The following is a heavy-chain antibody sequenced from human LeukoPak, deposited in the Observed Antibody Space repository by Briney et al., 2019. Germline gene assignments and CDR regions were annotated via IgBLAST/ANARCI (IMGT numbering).Heavy chain of an antibody. J-gene: IGHJ4*02. Sequence: SETLSLTCTVSGGSISTSSYYWGWVRQPPGKGLEWIGNIFYSGSTYYSPSLKSRVTVSLDTSRNQFSLKLNSVTAADTAVYYCARDISPGIAVAGTGTFDYWGQGTLVTVSS. CDR1: GGSISTSSYY. CDR2: IFYSGST. D-gene: IGHD6-19*01. V-gene: IGHV4-39*07. CDR3: ARDISPGIAVAGTGTFDY.